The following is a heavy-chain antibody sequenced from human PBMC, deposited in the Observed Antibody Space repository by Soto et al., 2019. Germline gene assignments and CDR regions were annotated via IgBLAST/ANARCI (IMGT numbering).Heavy chain of an antibody. CDR1: GFTFSTYA. J-gene: IGHJ6*02. D-gene: IGHD1-26*01. Sequence: EVQLLESGGGLVQPGGSLRLSCAASGFTFSTYAMNWVRQAPGKGLERVSAIRGGGCSTYYADSVKGRVTISRDNSKNTLYLQINSQRAEDTTVYYCAKVSLGALTFTDYYYYGLDVWGQGTTVTVSS. V-gene: IGHV3-23*01. CDR2: IRGGGCST. CDR3: AKVSLGALTFTDYYYYGLDV.